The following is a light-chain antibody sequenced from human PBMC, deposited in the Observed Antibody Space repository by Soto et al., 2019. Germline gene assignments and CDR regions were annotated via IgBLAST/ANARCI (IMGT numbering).Light chain of an antibody. Sequence: EIVLTQSPATLSLSPGERATLSCRASQSVSSYLAWYQQKPGQAPRLLMYEASNRATGTPARFSGSGSGTDFTLTISSLEPEDFAVYYCQQRSNWPRTFGGGTKVEMK. CDR1: QSVSSY. CDR2: EAS. J-gene: IGKJ4*01. CDR3: QQRSNWPRT. V-gene: IGKV3-11*01.